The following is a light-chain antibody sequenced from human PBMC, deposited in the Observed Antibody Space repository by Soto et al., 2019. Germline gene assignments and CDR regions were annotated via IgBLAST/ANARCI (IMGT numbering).Light chain of an antibody. J-gene: IGKJ1*01. CDR3: QQYSNWPQT. V-gene: IGKV3-15*01. CDR2: GAS. Sequence: EIVMTQSPATLSVSPGERATLSCRASQSISSDLAWFQQKPGQAPRLLIYGASITASGIPARFSGSGSETDFTLTISSLQSEDFAVYHCQQYSNWPQTFGQGTKVDIK. CDR1: QSISSD.